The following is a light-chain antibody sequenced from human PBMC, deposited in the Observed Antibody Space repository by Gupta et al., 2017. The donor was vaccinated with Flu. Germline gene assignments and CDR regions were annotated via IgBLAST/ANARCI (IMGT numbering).Light chain of an antibody. Sequence: NSCTGASGDIGGNNYVSWYQQHPGTAPKLIIFEVSKRPSGVADRFSGSKSGNTAALTIAGLQAEDEADYYCSSETGTNSVVVLGGGTKVTVL. V-gene: IGLV2-14*01. J-gene: IGLJ2*01. CDR1: SGDIGGNNY. CDR2: EVS. CDR3: SSETGTNSVVV.